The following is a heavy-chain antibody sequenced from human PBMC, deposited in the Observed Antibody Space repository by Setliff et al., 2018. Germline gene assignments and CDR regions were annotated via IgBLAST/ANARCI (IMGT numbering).Heavy chain of an antibody. V-gene: IGHV7-4-1*02. CDR2: INTNTGNP. CDR1: GYTFRSYA. CDR3: ASSAKAARPGYYYYYMDV. J-gene: IGHJ6*03. D-gene: IGHD6-6*01. Sequence: SVKVSCKASGYTFRSYAMNWVRQAPGQGLEWMGWINTNTGNPTYAQGFTGRFVFSLDTSVSTAYLQISSLKAEDTAVYYCASSAKAARPGYYYYYMDVWGKGTTVTVSS.